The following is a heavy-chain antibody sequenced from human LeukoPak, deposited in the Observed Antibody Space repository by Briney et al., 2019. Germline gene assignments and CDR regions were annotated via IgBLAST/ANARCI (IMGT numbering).Heavy chain of an antibody. Sequence: GGSLRLSCAASGFTFSSYAMHWVRQAPGKGLEWVAVISYDGSNKYYADSVKGRFTISRDNSKNTLYLQMNSLRAEDTAVYYCAREKGYSYGYSYWGQGTLVTVSS. CDR3: AREKGYSYGYSY. J-gene: IGHJ4*02. V-gene: IGHV3-30*04. CDR1: GFTFSSYA. D-gene: IGHD5-18*01. CDR2: ISYDGSNK.